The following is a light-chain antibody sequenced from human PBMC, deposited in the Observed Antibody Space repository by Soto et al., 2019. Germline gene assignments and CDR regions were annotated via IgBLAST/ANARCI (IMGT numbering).Light chain of an antibody. V-gene: IGKV1-27*01. J-gene: IGKJ1*01. CDR1: QGISNY. CDR3: QKYNSAPRT. CDR2: AAS. Sequence: DIPMTQSPSSLSASVGDRVTITCRASQGISNYLAWYQQKPGKVPKLLIYAASTLHSGVPSRFSGSGSGTDFTLTISRLQPEDVATYYCQKYNSAPRTFGQGTKVEIK.